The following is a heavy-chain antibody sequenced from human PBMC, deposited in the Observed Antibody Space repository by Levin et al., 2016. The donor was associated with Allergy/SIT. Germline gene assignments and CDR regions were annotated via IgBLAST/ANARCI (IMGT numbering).Heavy chain of an antibody. CDR3: ARVGVNNYFDS. Sequence: GGSLRLSCAASGFTFSDYAMSWVRQAPGKGLAYVSAISYHVGRAYYADSVEGRFTISRDDSKNTLYLQMGGLTADDMGVYYCARVGVNNYFDSWGQGTLVTVSS. CDR2: ISYHVGRA. V-gene: IGHV3-64*02. J-gene: IGHJ4*02. CDR1: GFTFSDYA.